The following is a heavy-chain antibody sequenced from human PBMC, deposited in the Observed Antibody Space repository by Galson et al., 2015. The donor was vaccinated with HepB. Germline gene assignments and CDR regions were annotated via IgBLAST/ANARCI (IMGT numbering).Heavy chain of an antibody. D-gene: IGHD2-15*01. CDR1: GFTFSSYE. Sequence: SLRLSCAASGFTFSSYEMNWVRQAPGKGLEWVSYISSSGSTIYYADSVKGRFTISRDNAKNSLYLQMNSLRAEDTAVYYCARDLAYCSGGSCYSGFDYWGQGTLVTVSS. CDR3: ARDLAYCSGGSCYSGFDY. V-gene: IGHV3-48*03. J-gene: IGHJ4*02. CDR2: ISSSGSTI.